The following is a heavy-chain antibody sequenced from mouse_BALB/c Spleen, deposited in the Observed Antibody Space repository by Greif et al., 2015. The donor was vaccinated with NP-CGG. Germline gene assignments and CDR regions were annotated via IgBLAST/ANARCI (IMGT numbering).Heavy chain of an antibody. CDR3: APYYRYAAFAY. J-gene: IGHJ3*01. Sequence: EVQLQQSGAELVKPGASVKLSCTASGFNIKDTYMHWVKQRPEQGLEWIGRIDPANGNTKYDPKFQGKATITADTSSNTAYLQLSSLTSEDTAVYYCAPYYRYAAFAYWGQGTLVTVSA. CDR1: GFNIKDTY. CDR2: IDPANGNT. D-gene: IGHD2-14*01. V-gene: IGHV14-3*02.